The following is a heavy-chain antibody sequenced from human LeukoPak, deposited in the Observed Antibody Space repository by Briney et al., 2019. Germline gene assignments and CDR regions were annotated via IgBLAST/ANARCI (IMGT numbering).Heavy chain of an antibody. J-gene: IGHJ6*03. Sequence: GRSLRLSCAASGLTFSTFPMHWVRQAPGKGLQWLAVVSQDGAHTYSADSVKGRFTISRDNSKNTLFLQMNRLTTEDTAVYYCARGAGTTVYYIDVWGNGTTVTVSS. CDR3: ARGAGTTVYYIDV. CDR2: VSQDGAHT. V-gene: IGHV3-30*01. D-gene: IGHD1-7*01. CDR1: GLTFSTFP.